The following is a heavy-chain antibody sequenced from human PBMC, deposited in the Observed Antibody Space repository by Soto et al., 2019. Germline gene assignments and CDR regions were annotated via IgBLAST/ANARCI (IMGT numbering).Heavy chain of an antibody. CDR2: IYYSGST. Sequence: TLSLTCNVSGGSLSTSAYYWSWIRQHPGKGLEWIGYIYYSGSTFYNPSLMSRVTISVDTSKYQFSLKMTSVTPADTAVYYCARQIAAMGRRGYFDQWGLGTLVTVSS. CDR1: GGSLSTSAYY. J-gene: IGHJ4*02. D-gene: IGHD5-18*01. V-gene: IGHV4-31*03. CDR3: ARQIAAMGRRGYFDQ.